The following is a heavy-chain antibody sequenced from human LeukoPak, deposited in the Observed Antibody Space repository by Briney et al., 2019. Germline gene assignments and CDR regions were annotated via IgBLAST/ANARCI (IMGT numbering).Heavy chain of an antibody. CDR2: IIPIFGTA. Sequence: GASVKVSCKASGGTFSSYAISWVRQAPGQGLEWMGGIIPIFGTANYAQKFQGRVTITADESTSTAYMELSSLRSEDTAVYYCAKPSIAARHYYYGMDVWGQGTTVTVSS. V-gene: IGHV1-69*13. CDR1: GGTFSSYA. CDR3: AKPSIAARHYYYGMDV. J-gene: IGHJ6*02. D-gene: IGHD6-6*01.